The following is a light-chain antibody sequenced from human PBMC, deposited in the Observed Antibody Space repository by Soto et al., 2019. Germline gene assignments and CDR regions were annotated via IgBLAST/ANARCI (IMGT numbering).Light chain of an antibody. J-gene: IGLJ1*01. CDR1: SSNIGGNS. CDR2: DDN. Sequence: QSVLTQPPSVSAAPGQKVTISCSGSSSNIGGNSVSWYQQLPGTAPKLLIYDDNKRPSGIPDRFSGSKSGTSATLGITGFQTAEEPDYHCGSWDTSLSAYVFGTGTKVTVL. V-gene: IGLV1-51*01. CDR3: GSWDTSLSAYV.